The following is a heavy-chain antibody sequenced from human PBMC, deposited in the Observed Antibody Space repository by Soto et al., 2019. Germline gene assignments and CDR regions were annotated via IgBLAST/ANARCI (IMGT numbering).Heavy chain of an antibody. CDR3: ARGVYDSNGYSYP. CDR2: IYTSGST. CDR1: GGSISSYY. V-gene: IGHV4-4*07. Sequence: SETLSLTCTVSGGSISSYYWSWIRQPAGKGLEWIGRIYTSGSTNYNPSLKSRVTMSVDTSKNSLYLQMNSLRAEDTAVYYCARGVYDSNGYSYPWGQGTLVTVSS. D-gene: IGHD3-22*01. J-gene: IGHJ5*02.